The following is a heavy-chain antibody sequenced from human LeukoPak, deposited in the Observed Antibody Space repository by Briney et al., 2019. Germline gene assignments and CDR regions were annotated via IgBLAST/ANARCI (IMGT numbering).Heavy chain of an antibody. J-gene: IGHJ5*02. CDR1: GFTFSSYG. D-gene: IGHD4-17*01. CDR2: ISYDGGNK. Sequence: GRSLRLSCAASGFTFSSYGMHWVRQAPGKGLEWVAVISYDGGNKYYADSVKGRFTIPRDNSKNTLYLQMNSLRAEDTAVYYCAKDSSDYRSWFDPWGQGTLVTVSS. CDR3: AKDSSDYRSWFDP. V-gene: IGHV3-30*18.